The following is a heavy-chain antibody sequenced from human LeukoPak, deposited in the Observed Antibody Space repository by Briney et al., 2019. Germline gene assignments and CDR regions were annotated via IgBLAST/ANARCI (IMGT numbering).Heavy chain of an antibody. CDR3: ARDKIVGATKNDY. V-gene: IGHV3-7*03. J-gene: IGHJ4*02. Sequence: GGSLRLSCAASGFTFSNYWMSWVRQAPGKRLEWVANIKQDGGEKYYVDSVKGRLTISRDNAQNSPYLHMNSLRAEDTAVYYCARDKIVGATKNDYWGQGILVTVSS. D-gene: IGHD1-26*01. CDR2: IKQDGGEK. CDR1: GFTFSNYW.